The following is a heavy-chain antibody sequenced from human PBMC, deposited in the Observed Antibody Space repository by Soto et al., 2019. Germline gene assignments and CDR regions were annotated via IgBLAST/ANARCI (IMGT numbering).Heavy chain of an antibody. J-gene: IGHJ5*02. Sequence: SETLSLTCTVSGGSISSGDYYWSWIRQPPGKGLEWIGYIYYSGSTYYNPSLKSRVTISVDTSKNQFSLKLSSVTAADTAVYYCARSDILPAALHWFDPSGQGTLVTVSS. CDR3: ARSDILPAALHWFDP. CDR1: GGSISSGDYY. D-gene: IGHD2-2*01. V-gene: IGHV4-30-4*01. CDR2: IYYSGST.